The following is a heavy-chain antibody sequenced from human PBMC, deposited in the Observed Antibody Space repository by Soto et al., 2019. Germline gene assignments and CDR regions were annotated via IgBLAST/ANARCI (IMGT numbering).Heavy chain of an antibody. CDR2: IYWDDNK. V-gene: IGHV2-5*02. CDR3: AHSSDFGSASEYFDY. Sequence: QITLKESGPTLVKPTQTLTLTCTFSGFSLTANGVGVGWIRQPPGKALEWLALIYWDDNKRYSPSLESRLTITKDTSKNQVVLTLTNMDPVDTGTYFCAHSSDFGSASEYFDYWGQGTLVAVSS. CDR1: GFSLTANGVG. J-gene: IGHJ4*01. D-gene: IGHD3-10*01.